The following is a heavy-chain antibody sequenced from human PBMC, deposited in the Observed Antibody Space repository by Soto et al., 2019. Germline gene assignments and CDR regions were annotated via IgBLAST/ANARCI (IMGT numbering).Heavy chain of an antibody. CDR1: GGSISSGGYY. CDR2: IYYSGST. Sequence: QVQLQESGPGLVKPSQTLSLTCTVSGGSISSGGYYWSWIRQHPGKGLEWIGYIYYSGSTYYNPSLKSRVTISVDTAKNQFSLQLSSVTAADTAVYYCARGYDILTGQFDYWGQGTLVTVSS. D-gene: IGHD3-9*01. J-gene: IGHJ4*02. CDR3: ARGYDILTGQFDY. V-gene: IGHV4-31*03.